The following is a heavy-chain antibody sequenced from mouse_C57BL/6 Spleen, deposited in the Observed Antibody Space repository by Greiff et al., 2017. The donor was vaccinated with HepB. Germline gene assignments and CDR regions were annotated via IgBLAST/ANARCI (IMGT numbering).Heavy chain of an antibody. CDR3: ARKGLRVHGDYYAFDY. CDR2: IHPNSGST. CDR1: GYTFTSYW. V-gene: IGHV1-64*01. Sequence: QVQLQQPGAELVKPGASVKLSCKASGYTFTSYWMHWVKQRPGKGLEWIGMIHPNSGSTNYNEKFKSKATLTVDKSSSTAYMQLSSLTSEDSAVYYCARKGLRVHGDYYAFDYWGQGTSVTVSS. J-gene: IGHJ4*01. D-gene: IGHD2-4*01.